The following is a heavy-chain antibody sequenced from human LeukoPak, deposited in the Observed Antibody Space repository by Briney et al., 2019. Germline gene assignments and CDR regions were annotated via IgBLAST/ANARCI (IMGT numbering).Heavy chain of an antibody. D-gene: IGHD4-17*01. CDR2: ISSSGRTI. CDR3: ARDPGYGDSPLYGMDV. V-gene: IGHV3-48*03. Sequence: PGGSLRLSCAASGFTFNNYEMTWVRQAPGKGLEWVSYISSSGRTIYYADSVKGRFTISRDNAKNSPYLQMNSLRAEDTAVYYCARDPGYGDSPLYGMDVWGQGTTVTVSS. J-gene: IGHJ6*02. CDR1: GFTFNNYE.